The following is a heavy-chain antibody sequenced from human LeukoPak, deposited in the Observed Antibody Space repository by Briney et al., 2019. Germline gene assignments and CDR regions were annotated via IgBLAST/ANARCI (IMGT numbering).Heavy chain of an antibody. Sequence: YNGNTNYAQKLQGRVTMTTDTSTSTAYMELRSLRSDDTAVYYCARGGRKYQLLLGPFDYWGQGTLVTVSS. V-gene: IGHV1-18*01. CDR2: YNGNT. CDR3: ARGGRKYQLLLGPFDY. D-gene: IGHD2-2*01. J-gene: IGHJ4*02.